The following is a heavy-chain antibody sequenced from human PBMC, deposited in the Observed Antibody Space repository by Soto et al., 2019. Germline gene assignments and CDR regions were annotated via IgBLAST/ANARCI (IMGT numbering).Heavy chain of an antibody. CDR3: ARQGSNGAYYYYGMDV. J-gene: IGHJ6*02. D-gene: IGHD2-8*01. CDR2: IYPGDSDS. V-gene: IGHV5-51*01. CDR1: GYRFASYW. Sequence: PGESLKISCKGSGYRFASYWIAWVRQMPGKGLEWMGIIYPGDSDSIYSPSFQGQVTISADKSTSTAYLQWSSLKASDTAMYYCARQGSNGAYYYYGMDVWGQGTTVTVSS.